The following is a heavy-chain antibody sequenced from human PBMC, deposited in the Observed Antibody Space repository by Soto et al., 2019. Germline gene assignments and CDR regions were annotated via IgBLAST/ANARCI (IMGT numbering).Heavy chain of an antibody. J-gene: IGHJ4*02. D-gene: IGHD3-22*01. CDR1: GGSISSGSYY. CDR3: ARSDSSGKTRYYFDH. V-gene: IGHV4-31*03. Sequence: QVQLQESGPGLVKPSQTLSLTCTVSGGSISSGSYYWSWIRQHPGKGLEWIGYIYSTESTNYNPSRKCRLSISVDLSASQFSRKLSSLTVADTAVYYCARSDSSGKTRYYFDHWGQGTLVTVSS. CDR2: IYSTEST.